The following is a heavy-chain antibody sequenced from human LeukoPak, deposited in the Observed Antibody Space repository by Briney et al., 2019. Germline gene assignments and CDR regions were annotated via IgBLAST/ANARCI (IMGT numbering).Heavy chain of an antibody. D-gene: IGHD3-9*01. CDR2: INHSGST. V-gene: IGHV4-34*01. CDR3: AREPDGGAYDILTA. J-gene: IGHJ5*02. Sequence: SETLSLTCAVYGGSFSGYYWSWIRQPLGKGLEWIGEINHSGSTNYNPSLKSRVTISVDTSKNQFSLKLSSVTAADTAVYYCAREPDGGAYDILTAWGQGTLVTVSS. CDR1: GGSFSGYY.